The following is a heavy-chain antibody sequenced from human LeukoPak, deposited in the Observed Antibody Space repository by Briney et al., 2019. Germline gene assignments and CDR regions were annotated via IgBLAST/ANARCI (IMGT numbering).Heavy chain of an antibody. J-gene: IGHJ4*02. CDR3: ARGLRSTYSYYFDY. Sequence: SETLSLTCTVYGGSFSGFYWSWIRQPPGKGLEWIGEINPSGSTDYNPSLKSRVTMSVDTSKNQFSLKLSSVTAADTAVYYCARGLRSTYSYYFDYWGQGTLVTVSS. D-gene: IGHD6-13*01. V-gene: IGHV4-34*01. CDR1: GGSFSGFY. CDR2: INPSGST.